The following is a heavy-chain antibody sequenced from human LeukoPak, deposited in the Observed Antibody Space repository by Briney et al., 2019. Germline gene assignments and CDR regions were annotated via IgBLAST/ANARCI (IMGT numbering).Heavy chain of an antibody. CDR1: GGTFSSYA. V-gene: IGHV1-69*05. J-gene: IGHJ5*02. CDR2: IIPIFGTA. CDR3: ARVISYCSGGSCYQSGGNWFDP. D-gene: IGHD2-15*01. Sequence: GASVKVSCKASGGTFSSYAISWVRQAPGQGLEWMGGIIPIFGTANYAQKFQGRVTITTDESTSTAYMELSSLRSEDTAVYYCARVISYCSGGSCYQSGGNWFDPWGQGTLVTVSS.